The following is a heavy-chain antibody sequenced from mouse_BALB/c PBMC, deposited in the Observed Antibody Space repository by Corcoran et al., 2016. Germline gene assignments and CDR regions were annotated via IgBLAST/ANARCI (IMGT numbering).Heavy chain of an antibody. V-gene: IGHV9-1*02. CDR3: ARGAFYAMDY. Sequence: QIQLVQSGPELKKPGETVKISCKASGYTFTNYGMNWVKQAPGKGLKWMGWINTYTGEPTYADDFKGRFAFSLETSASTAYLQINNLKNEDMATYFCARGAFYAMDYWGQGTSVTVAS. J-gene: IGHJ4*01. CDR1: GYTFTNYG. CDR2: INTYTGEP.